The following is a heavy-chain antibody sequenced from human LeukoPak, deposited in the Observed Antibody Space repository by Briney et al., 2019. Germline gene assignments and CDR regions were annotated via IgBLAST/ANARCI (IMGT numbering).Heavy chain of an antibody. CDR3: ASLYYYDSSGMKIDY. Sequence: PSQTLSLTCTVSGGSISSGDYYWSWIRRPPGKGLEWIGYIYYSGSTYYNPSLKSRVTISVDTSKNQFSLKLSSVTAADTAVYYCASLYYYDSSGMKIDYWGQGTLVTVSS. V-gene: IGHV4-30-4*01. D-gene: IGHD3-22*01. CDR1: GGSISSGDYY. CDR2: IYYSGST. J-gene: IGHJ4*02.